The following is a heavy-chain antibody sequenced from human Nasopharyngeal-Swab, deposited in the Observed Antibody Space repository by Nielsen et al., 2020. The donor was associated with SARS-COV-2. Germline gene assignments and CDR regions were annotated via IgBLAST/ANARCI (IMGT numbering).Heavy chain of an antibody. CDR3: AKARGYYYGSGRLYSDY. CDR2: LSGTGAST. CDR1: GFIFSTFA. Sequence: ESLKIHCAASGFIFSTFAMTWVRQAPGKGLEWVSALSGTGASTYYADSVKGRFTISRDNSKNTVFLQMNSLRAEDTAVYYCAKARGYYYGSGRLYSDYWGQGTLVTVSS. V-gene: IGHV3-23*01. J-gene: IGHJ4*02. D-gene: IGHD3-10*01.